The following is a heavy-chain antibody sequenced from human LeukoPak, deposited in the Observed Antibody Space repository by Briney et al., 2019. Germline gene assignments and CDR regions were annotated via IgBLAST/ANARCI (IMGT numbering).Heavy chain of an antibody. CDR2: IYYSGST. V-gene: IGHV4-30-4*08. Sequence: PSETLSLTCTVSGGSISSGDYYWSWIRQPPGKGLEWIGYIYYSGSTYYNPSLKSRVTISVDTSKNQFSLKLSSVTAADTAVYYCAREGGGSDYGEEGALWGQGTLVTVSS. CDR3: AREGGGSDYGEEGAL. D-gene: IGHD4-17*01. CDR1: GGSISSGDYY. J-gene: IGHJ4*02.